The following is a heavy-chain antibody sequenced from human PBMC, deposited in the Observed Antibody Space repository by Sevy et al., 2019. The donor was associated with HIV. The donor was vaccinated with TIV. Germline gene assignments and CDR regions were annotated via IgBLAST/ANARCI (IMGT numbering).Heavy chain of an antibody. J-gene: IGHJ5*02. CDR1: GYTFTSYG. CDR3: ATDWIAVAGRVGASFVP. V-gene: IGHV1-18*01. D-gene: IGHD6-19*01. Sequence: ASVKVSCKASGYTFTSYGISWVRQAPGQGLEWMGWISAYNGNTNNAQKLQGRGTMTTDASTSTTYMELWSLRSDETAVYYCATDWIAVAGRVGASFVPWGQGTLVTLSS. CDR2: ISAYNGNT.